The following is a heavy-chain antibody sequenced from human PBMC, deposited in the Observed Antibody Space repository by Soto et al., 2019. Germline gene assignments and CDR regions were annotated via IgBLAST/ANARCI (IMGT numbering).Heavy chain of an antibody. CDR3: ARGIATGQLDP. D-gene: IGHD2-15*01. J-gene: IGHJ5*02. V-gene: IGHV1-3*01. CDR2: INPDNGNT. CDR1: GYTFTRYT. Sequence: ASVKVSCKASGYTFTRYTMNGVRQAPGQRLEWMGWINPDNGNTKSSQKFQDRVIITRDTSASTAYMDLSSLRSEDTAVYYCARGIATGQLDPWGQGTLVTVSS.